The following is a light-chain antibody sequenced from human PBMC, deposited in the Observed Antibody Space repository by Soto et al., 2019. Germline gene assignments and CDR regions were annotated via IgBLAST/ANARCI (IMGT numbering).Light chain of an antibody. CDR1: QGISSA. Sequence: AIQLTQSPSSLSASVGDRVTITCRASQGISSALAWYQQKPGKAPKLLIYDASSLESGVPSRFSGSESGTDFTLTISSLQPEDFATYYCQQFNSYPLTFGGGTKWIS. V-gene: IGKV1-13*02. CDR2: DAS. CDR3: QQFNSYPLT. J-gene: IGKJ4*01.